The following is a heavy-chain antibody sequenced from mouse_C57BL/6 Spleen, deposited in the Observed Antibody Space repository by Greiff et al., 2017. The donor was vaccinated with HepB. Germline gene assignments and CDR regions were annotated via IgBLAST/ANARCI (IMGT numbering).Heavy chain of an antibody. V-gene: IGHV1-85*01. CDR1: GYTFTSYD. J-gene: IGHJ4*01. Sequence: QVQLKQSGPELVKPGASVKLSCKASGYTFTSYDINWVKQRPGQGLEWIGWIYPRDGSTKYNEKFKGKATLTVDTSSSTAYMELHSLTSEDSAVYFCARGSGYYFYAMDYWGQGTSVTVSS. CDR3: ARGSGYYFYAMDY. CDR2: IYPRDGST. D-gene: IGHD2-3*01.